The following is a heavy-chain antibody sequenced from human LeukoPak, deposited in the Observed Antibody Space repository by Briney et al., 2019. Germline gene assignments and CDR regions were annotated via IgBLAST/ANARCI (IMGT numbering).Heavy chain of an antibody. J-gene: IGHJ4*02. CDR3: ARVSGRRAGTIDY. CDR1: GYTFTSYY. V-gene: IGHV1-46*01. D-gene: IGHD1-7*01. Sequence: WASVKVSCKASGYTFTSYYMHWVRQAPGQGLEWMGIINPSGGSTSYAQKFQGRVTMTRDMSTSTVYIELSSLRSEDTAVYYCARVSGRRAGTIDYWGQGTLVTVSS. CDR2: INPSGGST.